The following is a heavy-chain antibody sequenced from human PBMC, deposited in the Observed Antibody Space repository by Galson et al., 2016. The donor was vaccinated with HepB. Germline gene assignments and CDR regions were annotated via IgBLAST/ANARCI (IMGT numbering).Heavy chain of an antibody. J-gene: IGHJ6*04. CDR3: GRDYPTMTDHYPYHVDV. Sequence: SLRLSCAASGFTLSSSAMTWVRQAPGRGLKWVSSITETGSFVYYADSVRGRFTLSRDTSKNTVYLQMNYLRADDTALYYCGRDYPTMTDHYPYHVDVWGKGTAVTVSS. CDR1: GFTLSSSA. D-gene: IGHD2-21*02. V-gene: IGHV3-23*01. CDR2: ITETGSFV.